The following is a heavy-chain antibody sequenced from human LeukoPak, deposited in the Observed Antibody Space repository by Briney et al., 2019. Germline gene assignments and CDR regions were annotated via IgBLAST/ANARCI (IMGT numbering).Heavy chain of an antibody. Sequence: GGSLRLSCAASGFTFSSYAMSWVRQAPGKGLEWVAVISYDGSNKYYADSVKGRFTISRDNSKNTLYLQMNSLRAEDTAVYYCAKAGTGTTGYYFDYWGQGTLVTVSS. J-gene: IGHJ4*02. V-gene: IGHV3-30*18. CDR2: ISYDGSNK. D-gene: IGHD1-1*01. CDR1: GFTFSSYA. CDR3: AKAGTGTTGYYFDY.